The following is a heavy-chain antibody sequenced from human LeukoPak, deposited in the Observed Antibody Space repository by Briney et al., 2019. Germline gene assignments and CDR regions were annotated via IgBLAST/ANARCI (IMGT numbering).Heavy chain of an antibody. CDR1: GGSISSGDYY. Sequence: SETLSLTCTVSGGSISSGDYYWSWIRQHPGKGLEWLGYIFYSGSTYYNPSLKSRVTISVDTSKNQFSLQLSSVTAADTAVYYCARYFRGGSGGIDYWGQGSLVTVSS. J-gene: IGHJ4*02. V-gene: IGHV4-31*03. D-gene: IGHD3-10*02. CDR3: ARYFRGGSGGIDY. CDR2: IFYSGST.